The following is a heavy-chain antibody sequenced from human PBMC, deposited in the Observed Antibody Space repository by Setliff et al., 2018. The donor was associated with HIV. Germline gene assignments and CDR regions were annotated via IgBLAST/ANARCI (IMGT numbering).Heavy chain of an antibody. D-gene: IGHD2-15*01. CDR1: EFTLSAFS. Sequence: GGSLRLSCAAAEFTLSAFSVTWVRQAPGKGLEWVASMSHGGDYIHHADSVRGRFTISRDNAKNLVYLEMNSLRAEDTAVYYCARDQGGGSLYYYYRDVWGKGTTVTVSS. J-gene: IGHJ6*03. V-gene: IGHV3-21*04. CDR2: MSHGGDYI. CDR3: ARDQGGGSLYYYYRDV.